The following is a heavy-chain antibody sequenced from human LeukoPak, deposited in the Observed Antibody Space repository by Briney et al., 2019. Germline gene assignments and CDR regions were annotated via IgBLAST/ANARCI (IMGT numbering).Heavy chain of an antibody. Sequence: PGRSLRLSCAASGFTFSSYGMHWVRQAPGKGLEWVAVIWYDGSNKYYADSVKGRFTISRDNSKNTLYLQMNGLRAEDTAVYYCARGSVYSSGYPSFGYWGQGTLVTVSS. CDR1: GFTFSSYG. V-gene: IGHV3-33*01. D-gene: IGHD3-22*01. J-gene: IGHJ4*02. CDR2: IWYDGSNK. CDR3: ARGSVYSSGYPSFGY.